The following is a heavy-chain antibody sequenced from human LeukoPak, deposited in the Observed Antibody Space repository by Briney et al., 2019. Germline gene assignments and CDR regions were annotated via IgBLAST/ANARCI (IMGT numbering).Heavy chain of an antibody. J-gene: IGHJ6*03. CDR3: ARSYYDFWSGYSIWAGYYYYYMDV. CDR1: GYTFTSYG. D-gene: IGHD3-3*01. CDR2: ISAYNGNT. V-gene: IGHV1-18*01. Sequence: ASVKVSCMASGYTFTSYGISWVRQAPGQGLEWMGWISAYNGNTNYAQKLQGRVTMTTDTSTSTAYMELRSLRSDDTAVYYCARSYYDFWSGYSIWAGYYYYYMDVWGKGTTVTVSS.